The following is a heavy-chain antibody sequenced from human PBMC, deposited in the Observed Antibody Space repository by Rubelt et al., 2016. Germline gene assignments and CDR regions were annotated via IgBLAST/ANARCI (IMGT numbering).Heavy chain of an antibody. D-gene: IGHD2-2*01. CDR3: ARDHIAAARVHDAFDI. J-gene: IGHJ3*02. CDR2: IWYDGSNK. Sequence: GTGLEWVAVIWYDGSNKDHADSVKGRFTISRDNSKNTLYLQMNSLRAEDTAVYYCARDHIAAARVHDAFDIWGQGTMVTVSS. V-gene: IGHV3-33*01.